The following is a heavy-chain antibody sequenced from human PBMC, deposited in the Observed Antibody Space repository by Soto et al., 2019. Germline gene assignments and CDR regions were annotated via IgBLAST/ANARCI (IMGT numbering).Heavy chain of an antibody. V-gene: IGHV3-74*01. Sequence: EVQLVESGGGLVQPGGSLRLSCAASGFTISGYWMHWVRQAPGKRLVWVSRINSDGSSTGYADSVKGRFTISRDNAKNTLYLQMNILRAEDTAVYYCARDPMSVRRMDVWGKGTTVTVSS. J-gene: IGHJ6*03. CDR3: ARDPMSVRRMDV. CDR2: INSDGSST. CDR1: GFTISGYW. D-gene: IGHD3-22*01.